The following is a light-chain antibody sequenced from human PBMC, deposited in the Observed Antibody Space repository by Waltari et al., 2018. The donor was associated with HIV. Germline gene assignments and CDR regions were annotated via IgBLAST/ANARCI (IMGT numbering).Light chain of an antibody. V-gene: IGLV2-11*01. CDR2: DVS. CDR1: SSDVGAYDY. J-gene: IGLJ2*01. CDR3: CSYAGSDTFVL. Sequence: QSALTQPRSVSGSPGQSVSISCTGTSSDVGAYDYVSWYQQHPGKAPKLMIFDVSKRPSGVPDRFSGSKSYNTASLTISGLHAEDEADYYCCSYAGSDTFVLFGGGTKLTIL.